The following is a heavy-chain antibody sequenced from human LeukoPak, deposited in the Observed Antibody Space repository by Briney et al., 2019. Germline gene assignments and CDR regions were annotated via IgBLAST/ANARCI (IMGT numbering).Heavy chain of an antibody. D-gene: IGHD4/OR15-4a*01. Sequence: SETLSLTCIVSGYFISSVHYLGWIRQSPGKGLEWIGSIYHSGSTYYNPSLKSRVTISVDTSKNQFSLKLSSVTAADTAVYYCSRDGVRTTTSGSEYWGQGTLVTVSS. CDR2: IYHSGST. V-gene: IGHV4-38-2*02. CDR3: SRDGVRTTTSGSEY. CDR1: GYFISSVHY. J-gene: IGHJ4*01.